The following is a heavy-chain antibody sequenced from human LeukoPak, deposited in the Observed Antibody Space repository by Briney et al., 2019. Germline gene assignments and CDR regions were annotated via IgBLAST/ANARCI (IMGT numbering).Heavy chain of an antibody. V-gene: IGHV3-30*02. CDR2: IRYDGSNK. CDR1: GFIFSNYA. CDR3: AKDSAAAGNYYYYMDV. J-gene: IGHJ6*03. Sequence: PGGSLRLSCAASGFIFSNYAMNWVRQAPGKGLEWVAFIRYDGSNKYYADSVKGRFTISRDNSKNTLYLQMNSLRAEDTAVYYCAKDSAAAGNYYYYMDVWGKGTTVTVSS. D-gene: IGHD6-13*01.